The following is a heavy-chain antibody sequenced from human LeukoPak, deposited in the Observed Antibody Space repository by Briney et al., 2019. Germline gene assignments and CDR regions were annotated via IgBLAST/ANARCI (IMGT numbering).Heavy chain of an antibody. CDR3: ARGSGAGYSKQRNSVSLYDY. J-gene: IGHJ4*02. Sequence: GASVKVSCKASGYTFTGYYMHWVRQAPGQGLEWMGWINPNSGGTNYAQKFQGRVTMTRDTSISTAYMELSRLRSDDTAVYYCARGSGAGYSKQRNSVSLYDYWGQGTLVTVSS. V-gene: IGHV1-2*02. CDR1: GYTFTGYY. CDR2: INPNSGGT. D-gene: IGHD1-26*01.